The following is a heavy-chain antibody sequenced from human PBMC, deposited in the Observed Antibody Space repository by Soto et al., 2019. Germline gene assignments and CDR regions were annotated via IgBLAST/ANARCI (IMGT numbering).Heavy chain of an antibody. D-gene: IGHD3-10*01. J-gene: IGHJ3*02. CDR1: GGSISSYY. V-gene: IGHV4-59*07. CDR2: IYYSGST. CDR3: ARVWGGAFDI. Sequence: SDTLSLTCTVPGGSISSYYWSWIRQPPGKGLEWIGYIYYSGSTNYNPSLKSRVTISVDTSKNQFSLKLSSVTAADTAVYYCARVWGGAFDIWGQGTMVT.